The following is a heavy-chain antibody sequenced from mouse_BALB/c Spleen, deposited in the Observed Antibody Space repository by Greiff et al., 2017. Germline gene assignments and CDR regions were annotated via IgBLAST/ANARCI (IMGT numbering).Heavy chain of an antibody. CDR3: AREGRGLRLLYFDV. D-gene: IGHD1-2*01. V-gene: IGHV1-82*01. Sequence: QVQLKESGPELVKPGASVKISCKASGYEFSSSWMNWVKQRPGQGLEWIGRIYPGDGDTNYNGKFKGKATLTADKSSSTAYMQLSSLTSVDSAVYFCAREGRGLRLLYFDVWGAGTTVTVSS. CDR2: IYPGDGDT. J-gene: IGHJ1*01. CDR1: GYEFSSSW.